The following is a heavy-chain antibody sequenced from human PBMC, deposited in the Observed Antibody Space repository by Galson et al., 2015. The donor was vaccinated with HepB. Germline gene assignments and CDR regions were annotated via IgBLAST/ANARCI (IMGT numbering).Heavy chain of an antibody. CDR1: GYTLAELS. D-gene: IGHD3-10*01. V-gene: IGHV1-24*01. CDR3: ATAVLDYYGSGSHYYYYYMDV. J-gene: IGHJ6*03. Sequence: SVKVSCKVSGYTLAELSMHWVRQAPGKGPEWMGGFGPEDGETVYAHKFQGRVTMIEDTSTDTAYMELSSLRSEDTAVYYCATAVLDYYGSGSHYYYYYMDVWGKGTTVTVSS. CDR2: FGPEDGET.